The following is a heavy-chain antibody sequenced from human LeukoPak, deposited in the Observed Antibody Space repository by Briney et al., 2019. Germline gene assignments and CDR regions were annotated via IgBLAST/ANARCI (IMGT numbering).Heavy chain of an antibody. CDR1: GFTFSNYW. J-gene: IGHJ4*02. V-gene: IGHV3-7*01. CDR2: IKNDGSEE. D-gene: IGHD3-10*01. Sequence: GGSLRLSCAASGFTFSNYWMTWVRQGPGKGLEGVANIKNDGSEEYYVDSVKGRFTISRDNARNSLFLQMNSLTVEDTAVYYCARAIRGSAVDTGDRWGQGTLVTVSS. CDR3: ARAIRGSAVDTGDR.